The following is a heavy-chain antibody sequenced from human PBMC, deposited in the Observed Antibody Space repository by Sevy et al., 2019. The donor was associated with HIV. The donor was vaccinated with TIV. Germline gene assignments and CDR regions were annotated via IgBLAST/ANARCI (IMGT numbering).Heavy chain of an antibody. D-gene: IGHD2-8*01. CDR2: LSFGCGKI. Sequence: GGSLRLSCAASGFAFYEYSMSWIRQAPGKGLEWVATLSFGCGKINYADSVKGRFTISRENSKNSFYLQMDTLRVEDTALYYCAREGCSRPHDYWGQGTRVTVSS. CDR1: GFAFYEYS. V-gene: IGHV3-23*01. J-gene: IGHJ4*02. CDR3: AREGCSRPHDY.